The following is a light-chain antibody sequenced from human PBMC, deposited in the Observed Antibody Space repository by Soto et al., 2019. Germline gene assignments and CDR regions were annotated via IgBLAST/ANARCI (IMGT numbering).Light chain of an antibody. CDR3: QQYGTSPPMYT. Sequence: EIVLTQSPGTLSLSPGERATLSCRASQSANSNYLAWYQQKPGQAPRLLIYGASTRATGIPDRFSASGSGTDFTLPISRLETEDFAVYYCQQYGTSPPMYTFGQGTKIELK. J-gene: IGKJ2*01. V-gene: IGKV3-20*01. CDR1: QSANSNY. CDR2: GAS.